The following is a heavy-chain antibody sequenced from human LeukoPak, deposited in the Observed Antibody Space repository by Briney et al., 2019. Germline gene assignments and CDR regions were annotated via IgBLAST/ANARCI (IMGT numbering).Heavy chain of an antibody. Sequence: GASVKVSCKASGYTFTSYDLNWVRQATGQGPEWIGWMNPNSGSTGYAQKFQGRVTLTRSTSISTAYMELRSLTSEDTAVYYCARDYGGNSGWFDPWGQGTLVTVSS. CDR1: GYTFTSYD. V-gene: IGHV1-8*01. D-gene: IGHD2-21*01. CDR2: MNPNSGST. CDR3: ARDYGGNSGWFDP. J-gene: IGHJ5*02.